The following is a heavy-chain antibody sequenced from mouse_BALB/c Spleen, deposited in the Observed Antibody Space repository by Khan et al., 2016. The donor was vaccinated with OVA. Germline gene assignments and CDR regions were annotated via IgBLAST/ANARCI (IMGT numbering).Heavy chain of an antibody. CDR1: GYTFTEYT. J-gene: IGHJ4*01. CDR2: INPKNGVT. CDR3: ARDAGRY. Sequence: VRLQQSGPELVKPGASVKISCKTSGYTFTEYTLHWVKQSHGKSLEWIGVINPKNGVTSYNQKFKGKATLTVDKSSSTAYMEFRSLTSEDSAVYYCARDAGRYWGQGTSGTGSS. V-gene: IGHV1-18*01. D-gene: IGHD3-3*01.